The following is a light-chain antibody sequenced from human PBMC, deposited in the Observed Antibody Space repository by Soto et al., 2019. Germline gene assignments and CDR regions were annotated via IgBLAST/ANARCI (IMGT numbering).Light chain of an antibody. CDR1: QSVSSY. CDR2: GAS. CDR3: QQYNNWPRT. J-gene: IGKJ1*01. V-gene: IGKV3-15*01. Sequence: EIVMTQSPATLSVSPGERATLSCRSSQSVSSYLAWYQQNPGQAPRLLIYGASNRATGIPARFSGGGSGTEFTLTISSLQSEDFAVYYCQQYNNWPRTFGQGTKVEI.